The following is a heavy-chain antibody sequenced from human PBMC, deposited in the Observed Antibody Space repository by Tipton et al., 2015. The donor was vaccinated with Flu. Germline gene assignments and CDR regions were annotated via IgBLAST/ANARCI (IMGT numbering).Heavy chain of an antibody. CDR1: GGSISSYY. CDR2: IYHSGNT. J-gene: IGHJ4*02. V-gene: IGHV4-59*01. Sequence: TLSLTCTVSGGSISSYYWNWIRQPPGKGLEWIGYIYHSGNTNYNPSLKSRVIISVDTSKNQFSLKLSSVTAADTAVYYCARLPDRGSGTYAEHYFDHWGQGILVTVSS. D-gene: IGHD3-10*01. CDR3: ARLPDRGSGTYAEHYFDH.